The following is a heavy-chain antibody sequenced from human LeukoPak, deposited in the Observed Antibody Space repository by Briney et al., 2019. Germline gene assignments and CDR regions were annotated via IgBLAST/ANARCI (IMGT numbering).Heavy chain of an antibody. D-gene: IGHD2-15*01. CDR2: IYYSGST. Sequence: SETLSLTCTVSGGSISGGGYYWSWIRQHPGKGLEWIGYIYYSGSTYYNPSLKSRVTISVDTSKNQFSLKLSSVTAADTAVYYCARVSCSGGSCYFGYWGQGTLVTVSS. CDR1: GGSISGGGYY. CDR3: ARVSCSGGSCYFGY. V-gene: IGHV4-31*03. J-gene: IGHJ4*02.